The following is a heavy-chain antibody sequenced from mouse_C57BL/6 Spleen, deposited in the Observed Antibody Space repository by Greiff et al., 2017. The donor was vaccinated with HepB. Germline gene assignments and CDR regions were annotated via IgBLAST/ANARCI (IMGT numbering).Heavy chain of an antibody. CDR2: INPNNGGT. CDR3: ARNYYSNYGYFDY. CDR1: GYTFTDYY. Sequence: EVQLQQSGPELVKPGASVKISCKASGYTFTDYYMNWVKQSHGKSLEWIGDINPNNGGTSYNQKFKGKATLTVDKSSSTAYMELRSLTSEDSAVYYCARNYYSNYGYFDYWGQGTTLTVSS. D-gene: IGHD2-5*01. J-gene: IGHJ2*01. V-gene: IGHV1-26*01.